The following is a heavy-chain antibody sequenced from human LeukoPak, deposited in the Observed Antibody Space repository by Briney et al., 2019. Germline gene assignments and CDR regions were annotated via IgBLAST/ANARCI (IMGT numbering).Heavy chain of an antibody. CDR2: ISSGAGSTI. V-gene: IGHV3-11*01. CDR1: GLTFTTYV. J-gene: IGHJ1*01. Sequence: PGGSLRLSCAASGLTFTTYVMSWVRQAPGKGLEWISYISSGAGSTIKYADSVKGRFIISRDNAQNSLFLQMNSLRAEDTAVYFCARARAAYFALFQHWGQGSLVIVSS. D-gene: IGHD3-9*01. CDR3: ARARAAYFALFQH.